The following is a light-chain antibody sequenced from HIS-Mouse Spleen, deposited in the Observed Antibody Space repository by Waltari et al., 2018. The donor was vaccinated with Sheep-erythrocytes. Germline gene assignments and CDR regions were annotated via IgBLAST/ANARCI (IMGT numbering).Light chain of an antibody. Sequence: QAALTQPRAVSGSPGQSVTISSTGTSSDVGGYNYVSSYQQYPGNAPKLMIHDVSKRPSGVPVRFSGSKSGNTASLTISGLQAEDEADYYCCSYAGSYNHVFATGTKVTVL. CDR1: SSDVGGYNY. CDR2: DVS. J-gene: IGLJ1*01. CDR3: CSYAGSYNHV. V-gene: IGLV2-11*01.